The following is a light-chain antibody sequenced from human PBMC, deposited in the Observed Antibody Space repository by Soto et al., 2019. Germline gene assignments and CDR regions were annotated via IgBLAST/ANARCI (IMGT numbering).Light chain of an antibody. CDR3: SLYTTSSSWV. Sequence: TQPPSVSGSPGQSVTISCTGTAGDVGNYNRVSWYQQPPGAAPKLVIYEVSNRPSGVPDRFSGSKSGNTASLTISGLLAEDEGDYYCSLYTTSSSWVFGGGTKLTGL. CDR1: AGDVGNYNR. V-gene: IGLV2-18*01. J-gene: IGLJ3*02. CDR2: EVS.